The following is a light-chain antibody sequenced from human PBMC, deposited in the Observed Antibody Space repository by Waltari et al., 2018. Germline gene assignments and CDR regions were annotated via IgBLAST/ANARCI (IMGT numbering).Light chain of an antibody. CDR2: KAS. V-gene: IGKV1-5*03. CDR3: QRYDDYPPT. CDR1: QSISHW. J-gene: IGKJ4*01. Sequence: DLQIPQSPSTLSPSVGAGVTITCRASQSISHWLAWYQQKPGKAPKLLISKASSLEKEVPSRFSGSGSGTEFTLTITNLQPDDFATFYCQRYDDYPPTFGGGTKVEIK.